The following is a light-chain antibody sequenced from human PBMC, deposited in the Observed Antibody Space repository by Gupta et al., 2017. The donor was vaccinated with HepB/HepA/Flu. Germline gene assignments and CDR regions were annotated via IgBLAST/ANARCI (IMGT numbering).Light chain of an antibody. CDR1: DIGSKN. CDR3: KAWLNNLWV. J-gene: IGLJ1*01. Sequence: YVLTQPPSVSVAPGKTAEITCGGSDIGSKNVHWYQQNPGQAPVVVIYYDRERPSGIPDRFSGSNSGTAATLHIARVEMGEEAVYYCKAWLNNLWVFGTGTKLTVL. CDR2: YDR. V-gene: IGLV3-21*01.